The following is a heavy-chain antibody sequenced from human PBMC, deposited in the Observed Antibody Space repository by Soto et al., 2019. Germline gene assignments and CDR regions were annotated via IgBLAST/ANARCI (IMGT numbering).Heavy chain of an antibody. V-gene: IGHV1-18*01. Sequence: QVQLVQSGAEVKQPGASVKVSCKASGYTFTDYAISWVRQAPGQGLEWMGWISVSNGKTYYAQKLQDRITMTTDTSTRTAYMELRSLRSDDTAVHYCAIAGSGAFDLWGQGTMLTVSS. D-gene: IGHD2-15*01. CDR3: AIAGSGAFDL. J-gene: IGHJ3*01. CDR1: GYTFTDYA. CDR2: ISVSNGKT.